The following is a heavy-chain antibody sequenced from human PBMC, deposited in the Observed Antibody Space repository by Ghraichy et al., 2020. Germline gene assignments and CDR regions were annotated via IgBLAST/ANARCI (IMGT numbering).Heavy chain of an antibody. J-gene: IGHJ6*02. Sequence: GESLNISCAASGFTFSSYAMSWVRQAPGKGLEWVSAISGSGGSTYYADSVKGRFTISRDNSKNTLYLQMNSLRAEDTVVYYCAKAAQYQLLYPYLRVGMDVWGQGTTVTVSS. D-gene: IGHD2-2*02. V-gene: IGHV3-23*01. CDR3: AKAAQYQLLYPYLRVGMDV. CDR2: ISGSGGST. CDR1: GFTFSSYA.